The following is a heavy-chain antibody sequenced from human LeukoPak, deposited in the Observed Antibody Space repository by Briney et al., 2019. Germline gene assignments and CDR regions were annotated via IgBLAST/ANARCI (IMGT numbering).Heavy chain of an antibody. CDR1: RFTFSNFA. CDR3: AKSGPYCSSTSCNYFDY. J-gene: IGHJ4*02. Sequence: GGSLRLSCAASRFTFSNFAMSWVRQAPGKGLEWVSAISGSGGSTYYAGSVKGRFTISRDNSKNALFLQMNSLRAEDTAVYYCAKSGPYCSSTSCNYFDYWGQGTLVTVSS. D-gene: IGHD2-2*01. V-gene: IGHV3-23*01. CDR2: ISGSGGST.